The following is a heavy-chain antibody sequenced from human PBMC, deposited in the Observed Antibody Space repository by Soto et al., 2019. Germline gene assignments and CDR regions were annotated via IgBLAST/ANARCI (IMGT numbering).Heavy chain of an antibody. CDR3: AKDISFGPTVVTPGAFDI. Sequence: EVQLVESGGVVVQPGGSLRLSCAASGFTFDDYTMHWVRQAPGKGLECVSLISWDGGSKYYADSVKGRFTISRDNSKNSLYLQMNSLRTEDTALYYCAKDISFGPTVVTPGAFDIWGQGTMVTVSS. CDR2: ISWDGGSK. J-gene: IGHJ3*02. V-gene: IGHV3-43*01. CDR1: GFTFDDYT. D-gene: IGHD4-17*01.